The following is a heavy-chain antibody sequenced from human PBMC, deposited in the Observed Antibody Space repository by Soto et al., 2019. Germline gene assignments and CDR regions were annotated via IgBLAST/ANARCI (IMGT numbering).Heavy chain of an antibody. CDR2: TNPDGSHK. CDR1: GFTFSNYW. CDR3: ARGGDAYADAHY. V-gene: IGHV3-7*05. J-gene: IGHJ4*02. D-gene: IGHD3-10*01. Sequence: EVQMVESGGGLVQPGGSLRLSCAASGFTFSNYWMTWVRPAPGKGLEWVANTNPDGSHKFYVDSVMGRFTISRDNAKNSLFLQINSLRVEDTAVYYCARGGDAYADAHYWGQGILVTVSS.